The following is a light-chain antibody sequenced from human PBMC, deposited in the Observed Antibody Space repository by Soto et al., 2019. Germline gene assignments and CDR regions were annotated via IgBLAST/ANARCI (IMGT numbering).Light chain of an antibody. J-gene: IGKJ2*01. Sequence: IVMTQSPATLSVSLGERATLSCRASQSVSSNLAWYQQKPGQAPRLLIYGSSTRATGIPVRFSGSGSGTEFTLTISSLQSEDFAVYYCQQYNNWPPHFGQGTKLEIK. CDR2: GSS. CDR1: QSVSSN. V-gene: IGKV3-15*01. CDR3: QQYNNWPPH.